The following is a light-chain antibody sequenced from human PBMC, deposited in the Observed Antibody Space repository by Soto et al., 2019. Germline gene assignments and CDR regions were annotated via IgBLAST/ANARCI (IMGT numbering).Light chain of an antibody. J-gene: IGKJ2*01. CDR3: QQYGSSPLYT. CDR2: GAS. CDR1: QSVSSSY. Sequence: EIVLTQSPGTLSLSPGERATLSCSASQSVSSSYLAWYQQKPGQAPRLLIYGASSRDTGIPDRFSGSGSGTDFTLTISRLEPEDFAVYYCQQYGSSPLYTFGQGTKLESK. V-gene: IGKV3-20*01.